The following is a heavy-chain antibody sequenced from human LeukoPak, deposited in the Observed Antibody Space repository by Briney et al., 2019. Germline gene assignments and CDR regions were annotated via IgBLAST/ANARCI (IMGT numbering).Heavy chain of an antibody. Sequence: GGSLRLSCAASGFTFSSYAMSWVRQAPGKGLEWVSAISGSGGSTYYADSVKGRFTISRDNSKNTLYLQMNSLRAEDTAVYYCAKDGEGYYDYVWGSYRYGSGAFDIWGQGTMVTVSS. V-gene: IGHV3-23*01. CDR2: ISGSGGST. J-gene: IGHJ3*02. CDR1: GFTFSSYA. CDR3: AKDGEGYYDYVWGSYRYGSGAFDI. D-gene: IGHD3-16*02.